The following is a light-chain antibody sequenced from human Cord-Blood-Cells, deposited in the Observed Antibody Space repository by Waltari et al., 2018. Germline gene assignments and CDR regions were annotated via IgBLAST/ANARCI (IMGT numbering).Light chain of an antibody. CDR1: QSVLYSSNNKNY. J-gene: IGKJ2*01. Sequence: DIVMTQSPDFLAVSLGERPTINCKSSQSVLYSSNNKNYLAWYQQKPGQPPKLLIYWASTRESGVPDRFSGSGSGTDFTLTISSLQAEDVAVYYCQQYYSTPYTFGQGTKLEIK. V-gene: IGKV4-1*01. CDR2: WAS. CDR3: QQYYSTPYT.